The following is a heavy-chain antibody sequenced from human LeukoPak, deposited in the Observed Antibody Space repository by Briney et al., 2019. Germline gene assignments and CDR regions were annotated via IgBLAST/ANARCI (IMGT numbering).Heavy chain of an antibody. CDR2: ISSSSIYI. J-gene: IGHJ6*03. CDR3: ARSYYYYYMDV. V-gene: IGHV3-21*01. CDR1: GFTFSTYS. Sequence: GGSLRLSCAASGFTFSTYSMNWVRQAPGKGLEWVSSISSSSIYIYYADSVKGRFTISRDNAKNSLYLQMSSLRAEDTAVYYCARSYYYYYMDVWGKGTTVTISS.